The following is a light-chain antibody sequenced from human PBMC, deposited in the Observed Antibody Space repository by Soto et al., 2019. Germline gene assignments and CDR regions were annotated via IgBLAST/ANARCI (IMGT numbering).Light chain of an antibody. CDR2: YEV. CDR3: NVWNIDSNNPF. CDR1: NIGSNS. Sequence: SYELTQPPSVSVAPGKTAKITCGGSNIGSNSVHWYQQKSGQAPVLVIYYEVDRPSGIPERFSGSNYGNTATLTISRVEAGDEDKYYFNVWNIDSNNPFFGGGKKLPFL. J-gene: IGLJ2*01. V-gene: IGLV3-21*04.